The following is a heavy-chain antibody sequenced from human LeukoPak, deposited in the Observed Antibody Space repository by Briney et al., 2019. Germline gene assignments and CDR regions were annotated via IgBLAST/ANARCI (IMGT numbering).Heavy chain of an antibody. Sequence: SVKVSCKASGGTFSSYAISWVRQAPGQGLEWMGRIIPIFGTANYAQKFQGRVTITTDESTSTAYMELSSLRSEDTAVYYCAREEYGDYHDAFDIWGQGTRVTVSS. CDR3: AREEYGDYHDAFDI. CDR2: IIPIFGTA. J-gene: IGHJ3*02. CDR1: GGTFSSYA. V-gene: IGHV1-69*05. D-gene: IGHD4-17*01.